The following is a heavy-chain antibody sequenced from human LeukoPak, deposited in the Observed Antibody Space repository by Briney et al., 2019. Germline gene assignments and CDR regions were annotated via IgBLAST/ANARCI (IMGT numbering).Heavy chain of an antibody. J-gene: IGHJ5*02. D-gene: IGHD4-23*01. CDR1: GFTVSSNY. Sequence: GGSLRLSCAASGFTVSSNYMSWVRQAPGKRLEWVSVIYSGGSTYYADSVKGRFTISRDNSKNTLYLQMNSLRAEDTAVYYCARAYGGNDNWFDPWGQGTLVTVSS. V-gene: IGHV3-53*01. CDR2: IYSGGST. CDR3: ARAYGGNDNWFDP.